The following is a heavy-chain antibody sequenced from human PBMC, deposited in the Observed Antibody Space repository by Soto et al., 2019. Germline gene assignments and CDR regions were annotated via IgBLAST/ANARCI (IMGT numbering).Heavy chain of an antibody. V-gene: IGHV4-59*01. J-gene: IGHJ4*02. CDR2: IYYSGYT. D-gene: IGHD6-13*01. Sequence: QVQLQESGPGLVKPSETLSLTCTVSGGSIISYYWSWIRQPPGKGLEWIGYIYYSGYTNYNPSLKSRVTISIDTSKNQFSLKLSSVTAADTAVYYCATHSGYSSSWYDYWGQGTLVTVSS. CDR3: ATHSGYSSSWYDY. CDR1: GGSIISYY.